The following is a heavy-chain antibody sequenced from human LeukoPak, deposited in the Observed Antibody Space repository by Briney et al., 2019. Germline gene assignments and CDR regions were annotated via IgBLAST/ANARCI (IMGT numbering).Heavy chain of an antibody. D-gene: IGHD3-3*01. CDR3: AKDRDFWSGKAFDY. Sequence: PGGSLRLSCAASGFTFSSYGMHWVHQAPDKGLEWVAVIWYDGSNKYYADSVKGRFTISRDNSKNTLYLQMNSLRAEDTAVYYCAKDRDFWSGKAFDYWGQGTLVTVSS. J-gene: IGHJ4*02. CDR1: GFTFSSYG. CDR2: IWYDGSNK. V-gene: IGHV3-33*06.